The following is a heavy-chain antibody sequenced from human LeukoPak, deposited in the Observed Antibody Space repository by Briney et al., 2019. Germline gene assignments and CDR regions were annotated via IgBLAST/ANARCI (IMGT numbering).Heavy chain of an antibody. D-gene: IGHD3-22*01. CDR3: ARGVDSSPSNFDY. Sequence: SETLSLTCTVSGGSISSGGYYWSWIRQHPGKGLEWIVYIYYSGSTYYNPSLKSRVTISVDTSKNQFSLKLSSVTAADTAVYYCARGVDSSPSNFDYWGQGTLVTVSS. CDR2: IYYSGST. J-gene: IGHJ4*02. CDR1: GGSISSGGYY. V-gene: IGHV4-31*03.